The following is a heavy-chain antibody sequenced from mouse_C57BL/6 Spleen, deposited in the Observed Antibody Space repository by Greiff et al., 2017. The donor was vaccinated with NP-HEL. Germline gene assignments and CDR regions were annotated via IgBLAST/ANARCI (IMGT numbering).Heavy chain of an antibody. CDR2: ISNGGGST. J-gene: IGHJ2*01. D-gene: IGHD1-1*01. CDR1: GFTFSDYY. CDR3: ARRRDYYGSFDY. Sequence: EVKLVESGGGLVQPGGSLKLSCAASGFTFSDYYMYWVRQTPEKRLEWVAYISNGGGSTYYPDTVKGRFTISRDNAKNTLYLQMSRLKSEDTAMYYCARRRDYYGSFDYWGQGTTLTVSS. V-gene: IGHV5-12*01.